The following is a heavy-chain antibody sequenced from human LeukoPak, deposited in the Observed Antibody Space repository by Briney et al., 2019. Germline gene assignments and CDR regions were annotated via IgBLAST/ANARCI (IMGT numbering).Heavy chain of an antibody. CDR3: ARDMGYCSSTSCYAQVYYYYYGMDV. J-gene: IGHJ6*02. D-gene: IGHD2-2*01. Sequence: ASVQVSCEASGYTFTSYAMHWVRQAPGQRLEWMGWINAGNGNTKYSQKFQGRVTITRDTSASTAYMELSSLRSEDTAVYYCARDMGYCSSTSCYAQVYYYYYGMDVWGQGTTVTVSS. CDR2: INAGNGNT. CDR1: GYTFTSYA. V-gene: IGHV1-3*01.